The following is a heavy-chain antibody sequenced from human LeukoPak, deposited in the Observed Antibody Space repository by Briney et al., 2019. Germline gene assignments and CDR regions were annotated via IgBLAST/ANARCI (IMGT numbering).Heavy chain of an antibody. CDR2: IYYSGST. J-gene: IGHJ4*02. CDR1: GGSISSYY. CDR3: ARVNVDTAMVDY. D-gene: IGHD5-18*01. V-gene: IGHV4-59*01. Sequence: SETLSLTCTVSGGSISSYYRSWIRQPPGKGLEWIGYIYYSGSTNYNPSLKSRVTISVDTSKNQFSLKLSSVTAADTAVYYCARVNVDTAMVDYWGQGTLVTVSS.